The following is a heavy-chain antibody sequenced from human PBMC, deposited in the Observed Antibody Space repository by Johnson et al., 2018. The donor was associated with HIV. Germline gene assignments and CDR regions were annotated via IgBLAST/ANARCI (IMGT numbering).Heavy chain of an antibody. CDR2: ISYDGSNK. CDR1: GFTFNSYA. D-gene: IGHD3/OR15-3a*01. J-gene: IGHJ3*02. Sequence: QMQLVESGGGLVQPGGSLRLSCAASGFTFNSYAMSWVRQAPGKGLEWVAVISYDGSNKYYADSVKGRFTISRDNSKNTLYLQMNSLRAEDTAVYYCARDGRGLDAFDIWGQGTMVTVSS. CDR3: ARDGRGLDAFDI. V-gene: IGHV3-30*03.